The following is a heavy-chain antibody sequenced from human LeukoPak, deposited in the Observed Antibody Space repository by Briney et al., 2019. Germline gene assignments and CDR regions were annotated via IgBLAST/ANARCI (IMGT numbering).Heavy chain of an antibody. D-gene: IGHD1-26*01. Sequence: SETLSLTCAVYGGSFSGYYWSWIRQPPGKGLEWIGEINHNGSTNYNPSLKSRVTISVDTSKNQFSLKLSSVTAADTAVYYCARVARESYYYYYYYMDVWGKGTTVTVSS. V-gene: IGHV4-34*01. CDR3: ARVARESYYYYYYYMDV. CDR1: GGSFSGYY. J-gene: IGHJ6*03. CDR2: INHNGST.